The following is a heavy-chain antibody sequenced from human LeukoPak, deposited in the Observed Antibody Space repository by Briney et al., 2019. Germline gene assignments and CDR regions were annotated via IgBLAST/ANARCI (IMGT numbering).Heavy chain of an antibody. CDR3: ARDIGSSASH. CDR2: IYSGGST. V-gene: IGHV3-53*01. J-gene: IGHJ4*02. D-gene: IGHD1-26*01. CDR1: GFTVSSNY. Sequence: PGGSLRLSCAASGFTVSSNYMSWVRQAPGKGLEWVSVIYSGGSTYYADSVKGRFTFSRDNSKNTLYLQVNSLRAEDTAVYYCARDIGSSASHWGQGTLVTVSS.